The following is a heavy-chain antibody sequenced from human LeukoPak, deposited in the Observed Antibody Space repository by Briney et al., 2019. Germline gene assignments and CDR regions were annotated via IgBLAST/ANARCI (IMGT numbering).Heavy chain of an antibody. CDR2: INWNGGST. CDR3: ARRGGIFKYSSGWYPAYYFDY. CDR1: GFTFDDYG. J-gene: IGHJ4*02. D-gene: IGHD6-19*01. Sequence: GGSLRLSCAASGFTFDDYGMSWVRQAPGKGLEWVSGINWNGGSTGYADSVRGRFTISRDNAKNPLYLQMNSLRAEDTALYYCARRGGIFKYSSGWYPAYYFDYWGQGTLVTVSS. V-gene: IGHV3-20*04.